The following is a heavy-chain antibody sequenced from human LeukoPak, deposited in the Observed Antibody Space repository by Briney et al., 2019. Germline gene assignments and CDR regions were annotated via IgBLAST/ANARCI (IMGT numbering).Heavy chain of an antibody. CDR1: GGNFRNYG. D-gene: IGHD6-13*01. Sequence: SVNVSCKASGGNFRNYGFHWVRQAPGQGLEWMGGMLPIFGTANYAQKFQGRVTITADESSNTASLDLSSLTSEDTAVYYCATDPNPYSSTSGYFDFWGQGTLVTVSS. V-gene: IGHV1-69*13. J-gene: IGHJ4*02. CDR3: ATDPNPYSSTSGYFDF. CDR2: MLPIFGTA.